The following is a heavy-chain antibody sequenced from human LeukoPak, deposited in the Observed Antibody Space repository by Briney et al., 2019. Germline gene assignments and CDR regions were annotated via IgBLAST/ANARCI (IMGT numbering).Heavy chain of an antibody. CDR3: ARARGFFDY. Sequence: GGSLRLSCVASGLDFSTSWMSWVRQSPGKGLEWVASIKKDGSEKYYRDSVKGRFTISRDNAKNSVFLEINSLTVDDTAVYYCARARGFFDYWGHGTLVTVSS. V-gene: IGHV3-7*01. CDR1: GLDFSTSW. D-gene: IGHD5-12*01. CDR2: IKKDGSEK. J-gene: IGHJ4*01.